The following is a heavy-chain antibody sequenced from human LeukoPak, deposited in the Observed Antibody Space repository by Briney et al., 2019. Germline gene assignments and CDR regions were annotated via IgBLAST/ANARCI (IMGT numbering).Heavy chain of an antibody. CDR3: AKAGGWTNYFDY. CDR2: ISAGGGST. Sequence: GGSLRLSCAASGFTFSSYAMSWVRQAPGKGLEWVSAISAGGGSTYYADSVKGRFTISRDNSKNTLYLQLNSLRAEDTAVYYCAKAGGWTNYFDYWGQGTLVTVSS. V-gene: IGHV3-23*01. J-gene: IGHJ4*02. D-gene: IGHD6-19*01. CDR1: GFTFSSYA.